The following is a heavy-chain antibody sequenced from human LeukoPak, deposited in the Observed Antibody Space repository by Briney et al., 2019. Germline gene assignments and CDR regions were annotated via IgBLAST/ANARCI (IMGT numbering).Heavy chain of an antibody. CDR2: INTYNGNT. J-gene: IGHJ4*02. CDR3: ARDLVDGVGAPGAY. D-gene: IGHD1-26*01. Sequence: ASVKVSCKASGYTFTNYGITWMRQAPGRGLEWMGWINTYNGNTNYAQKLQGRVTITTDTSTSTAYMELRSLGSDDTAVFYCARDLVDGVGAPGAYWGQGALVTVSS. CDR1: GYTFTNYG. V-gene: IGHV1-18*01.